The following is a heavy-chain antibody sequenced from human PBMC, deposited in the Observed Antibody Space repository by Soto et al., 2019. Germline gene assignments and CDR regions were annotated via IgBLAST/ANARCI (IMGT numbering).Heavy chain of an antibody. J-gene: IGHJ3*02. Sequence: GGSLRLSCAASGFTFSSYSMNWVRQAPGKGLEWVSSISSSSSYIYYADSVKGRFTISRDNAKNSLYLQMNSLRAEDTAVYYCARGEGDESAFDIWGQGTMVTVSS. V-gene: IGHV3-21*01. CDR1: GFTFSSYS. CDR3: ARGEGDESAFDI. CDR2: ISSSSSYI. D-gene: IGHD2-21*02.